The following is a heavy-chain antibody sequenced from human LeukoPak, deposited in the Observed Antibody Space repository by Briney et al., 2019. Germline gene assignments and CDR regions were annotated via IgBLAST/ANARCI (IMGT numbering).Heavy chain of an antibody. CDR1: GGSISSGGYY. CDR2: IYYSGST. V-gene: IGHV4-31*03. J-gene: IGHJ3*02. D-gene: IGHD4-17*01. CDR3: ARDDPSPNDYGDYVLGAFDI. Sequence: SETLSLTCTVSGGSISSGGYYWSWIRQHPGKGLEWIGYIYYSGSTYYNPSLKSRVTISVDTSKNQFSLKLSSVTAADTAVYYCARDDPSPNDYGDYVLGAFDIWGQGTMVTVSS.